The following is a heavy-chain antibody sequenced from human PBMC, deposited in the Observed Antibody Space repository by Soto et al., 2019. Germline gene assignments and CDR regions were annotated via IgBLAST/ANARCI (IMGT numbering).Heavy chain of an antibody. J-gene: IGHJ3*02. Sequence: GGSLRLSCTASGFTFSSYAMSWVRQAPEKGLEWVSAISGSGGSTYYADSVKGRFTISRDNSKNTLYLQMNSLRAEDTAVYYCAISRPLLRFLEWLLPTPLDAFDIWGQGTMVTVSS. CDR3: AISRPLLRFLEWLLPTPLDAFDI. CDR2: ISGSGGST. CDR1: GFTFSSYA. D-gene: IGHD3-3*01. V-gene: IGHV3-23*01.